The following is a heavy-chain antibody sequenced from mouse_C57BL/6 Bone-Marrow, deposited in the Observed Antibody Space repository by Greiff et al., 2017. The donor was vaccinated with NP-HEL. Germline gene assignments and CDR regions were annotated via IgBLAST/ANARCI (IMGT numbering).Heavy chain of an antibody. V-gene: IGHV6-3*01. CDR3: TVDAMDY. Sequence: DVQLQESGGGLVQPGGSMKLSCVASGFTFSNYWMNWVRQSPEQGLEWVAQIRLKSDNYATHYAESVKGRFTISRDDSKSSVYLQMNNLRAEDTGIYYCTVDAMDYWGQGTSVTVSS. J-gene: IGHJ4*01. CDR1: GFTFSNYW. CDR2: IRLKSDNYAT.